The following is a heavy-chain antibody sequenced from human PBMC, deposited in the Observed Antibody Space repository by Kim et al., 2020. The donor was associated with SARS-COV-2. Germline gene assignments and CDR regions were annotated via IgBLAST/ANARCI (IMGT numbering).Heavy chain of an antibody. Sequence: GESLKISCKGSGYSFTSYWISWVRQMPGKGLEWMGRIDPSDSYTNYSPSFQGHVTISADKSISTAYLQWSSLKASDTAMYYCASSSWYGGTWRHAGLEYLGDYYGMDVWGQGTTVTVSS. V-gene: IGHV5-10-1*01. CDR3: ASSSWYGGTWRHAGLEYLGDYYGMDV. D-gene: IGHD6-13*01. CDR2: IDPSDSYT. J-gene: IGHJ6*02. CDR1: GYSFTSYW.